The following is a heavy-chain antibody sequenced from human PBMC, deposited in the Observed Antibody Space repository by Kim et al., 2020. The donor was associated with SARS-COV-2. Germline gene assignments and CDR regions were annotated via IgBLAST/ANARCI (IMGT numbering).Heavy chain of an antibody. J-gene: IGHJ6*02. D-gene: IGHD5-18*01. Sequence: SVRGRFTSSRDKSKNTVYLQMKSRRAEDTAVYYCARDRDGYSYGSSGMDVWGQGTTVTVSS. V-gene: IGHV3-30*07. CDR3: ARDRDGYSYGSSGMDV.